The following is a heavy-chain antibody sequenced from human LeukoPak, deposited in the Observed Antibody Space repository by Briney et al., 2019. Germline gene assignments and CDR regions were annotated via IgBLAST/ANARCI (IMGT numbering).Heavy chain of an antibody. CDR2: ISGSGGST. CDR1: GFTLSSYA. Sequence: GGSLRLSCAASGFTLSSYAMSWARQPPGKGLEWVSAISGSGGSTYHADSVKGRFTISRDNSKNTLYLQMNSLRAEDTAVYYCAKAETHSSGYSPLPFDYWGQGTLVTVSS. V-gene: IGHV3-23*01. CDR3: AKAETHSSGYSPLPFDY. J-gene: IGHJ4*02. D-gene: IGHD3-22*01.